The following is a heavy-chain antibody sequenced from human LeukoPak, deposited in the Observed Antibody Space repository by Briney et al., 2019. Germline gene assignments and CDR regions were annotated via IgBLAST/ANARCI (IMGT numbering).Heavy chain of an antibody. D-gene: IGHD3-16*01. CDR2: IIPILGIA. Sequence: SVKVSCKASGGTFSSYAISWVRQAPGQGLEWMGRIIPILGIANYAQKFQGRVTITADKSTSTAYMELSSLRSEDTAVYYCAKASRAGFGGVLGIDYWGQGTLVTVSS. V-gene: IGHV1-69*04. CDR3: AKASRAGFGGVLGIDY. CDR1: GGTFSSYA. J-gene: IGHJ4*02.